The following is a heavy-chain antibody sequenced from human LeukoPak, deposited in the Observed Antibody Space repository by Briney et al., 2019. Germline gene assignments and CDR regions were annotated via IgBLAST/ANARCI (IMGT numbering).Heavy chain of an antibody. CDR1: GFTVSSNY. V-gene: IGHV3-66*02. D-gene: IGHD6-13*01. CDR3: ATDSPGIAAAGRVY. Sequence: GGSLRLSCAASGFTVSSNYMSWVRQAPGKGLEWVSVIYSGSSTYYADSVKGRFTISRDNSKNTLYPQMNSLRAEDTAVYYCATDSPGIAAAGRVYWGQGTLVTVSS. J-gene: IGHJ4*02. CDR2: IYSGSST.